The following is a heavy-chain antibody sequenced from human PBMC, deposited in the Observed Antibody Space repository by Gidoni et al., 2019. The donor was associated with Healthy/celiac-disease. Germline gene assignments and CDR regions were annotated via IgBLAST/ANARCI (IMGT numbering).Heavy chain of an antibody. CDR1: GGSISSYY. V-gene: IGHV4-59*01. D-gene: IGHD2-2*01. J-gene: IGHJ6*03. CDR2: IYYSGST. Sequence: QVQLQESGPGLVKPSETLSLTCTVSGGSISSYYWSWIRQPPGKGLEWIGYIYYSGSTNYNPPLKSRVTISVDTSKNQFSLKLSSVTAADTAVYYCARAVYCSSTSCYEDYYYYYMDVWGKGTTVTVSS. CDR3: ARAVYCSSTSCYEDYYYYYMDV.